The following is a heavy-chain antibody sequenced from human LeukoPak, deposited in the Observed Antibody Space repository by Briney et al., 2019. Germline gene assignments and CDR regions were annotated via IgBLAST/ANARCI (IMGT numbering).Heavy chain of an antibody. J-gene: IGHJ5*02. CDR2: ISYDGSNK. Sequence: GRSLRLSCAASGFTFSSYGMHWVRQAPGKGLEWVAVISYDGSNKYYADSVKGRFTISSDNSKNTLYLQMNSLRAEDTAVYYCAKDAKRITMVRGVKGGNWFDPWGQGTLVTVSS. CDR3: AKDAKRITMVRGVKGGNWFDP. D-gene: IGHD3-10*01. CDR1: GFTFSSYG. V-gene: IGHV3-30*18.